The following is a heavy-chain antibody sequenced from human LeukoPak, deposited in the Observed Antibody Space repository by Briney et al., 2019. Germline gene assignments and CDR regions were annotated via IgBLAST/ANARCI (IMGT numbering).Heavy chain of an antibody. D-gene: IGHD3-3*01. Sequence: GGSLRLSCAASGFTFSSYGMHWVRQAPGRGLEWVAVISYDGSNKYYADSVKGRFTISRDNSKNTLYLQMNSLRAEDTAVYYCAKGPYYDFWSGYFSGQYYFDYWGQGTLVTVSS. CDR3: AKGPYYDFWSGYFSGQYYFDY. V-gene: IGHV3-30*18. CDR1: GFTFSSYG. CDR2: ISYDGSNK. J-gene: IGHJ4*02.